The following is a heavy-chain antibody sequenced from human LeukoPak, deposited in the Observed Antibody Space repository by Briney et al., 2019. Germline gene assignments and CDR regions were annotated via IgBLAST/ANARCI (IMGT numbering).Heavy chain of an antibody. J-gene: IGHJ5*02. CDR1: GGSISSYY. CDR2: IYYSGST. D-gene: IGHD2-2*02. Sequence: SETLSLTCTVSGGSISSYYWSWIRQPPGKGLEWIGYIYYSGSTNYNPSLKSRVTISVDTSKNQFSLKLSSVTAADTAVYYCARDSPSVVVVPAAIQGWFDPWGQGTLVTVSS. V-gene: IGHV4-59*12. CDR3: ARDSPSVVVVPAAIQGWFDP.